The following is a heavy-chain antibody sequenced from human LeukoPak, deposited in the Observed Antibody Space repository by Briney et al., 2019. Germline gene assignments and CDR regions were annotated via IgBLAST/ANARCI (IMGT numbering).Heavy chain of an antibody. Sequence: PSETLSLTCAVYGGSFSGYYWSWIRQPPGKGREWIGEINRSGSTNYNPSLKSRVTISVDTSKNQFSLKLSSVTAADTAVYYCAGQRLTMVRGVILGNWFDPWGQGTLVTVSS. J-gene: IGHJ5*02. CDR1: GGSFSGYY. V-gene: IGHV4-34*01. D-gene: IGHD3-10*01. CDR3: AGQRLTMVRGVILGNWFDP. CDR2: INRSGST.